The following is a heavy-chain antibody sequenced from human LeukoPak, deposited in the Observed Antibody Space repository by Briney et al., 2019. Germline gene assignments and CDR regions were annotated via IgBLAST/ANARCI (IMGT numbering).Heavy chain of an antibody. CDR3: GRGGYGDVFPFGY. Sequence: SETLSLTCTVSGGSISSGGYYWSWIRQPPGKGLEWIGYIYHSGSTYYNPSLKSRVTISVDRSKNQFSLKLSSVTAADTAVYYCGRGGYGDVFPFGYWGQGTLVTVSS. V-gene: IGHV4-30-2*01. J-gene: IGHJ4*02. CDR1: GGSISSGGYY. D-gene: IGHD4-17*01. CDR2: IYHSGST.